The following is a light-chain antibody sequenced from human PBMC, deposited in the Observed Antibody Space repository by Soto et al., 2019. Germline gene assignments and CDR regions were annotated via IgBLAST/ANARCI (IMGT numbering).Light chain of an antibody. CDR2: ATT. CDR1: QTVISY. V-gene: IGKV1-39*01. J-gene: IGKJ2*01. CDR3: QQNYNTPPYT. Sequence: DIQLTQSPSSLSSSLLYIVTITCXVSQTVISYLNWYQQKPGQAPKLLIYATTHLQSGVPSRFSGSGSGTEFTLTISSLHPADFATYFCQQNYNTPPYTFGQGTKVDI.